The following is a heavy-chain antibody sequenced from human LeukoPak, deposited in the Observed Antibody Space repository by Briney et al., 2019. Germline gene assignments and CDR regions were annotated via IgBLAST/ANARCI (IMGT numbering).Heavy chain of an antibody. J-gene: IGHJ5*02. CDR1: GFTFSSYN. V-gene: IGHV3-48*01. Sequence: GGSLRLSCAASGFTFSSYNMIWVRQAPGKGLEWLSYISGSSSAIYYADSVQGRFTISRDNAKNSLSLQMSSLRVEDTAVYYCVRDRTLGVRDGFILAWGQGTLVTVSS. CDR3: VRDRTLGVRDGFILA. CDR2: ISGSSSAI. D-gene: IGHD5-24*01.